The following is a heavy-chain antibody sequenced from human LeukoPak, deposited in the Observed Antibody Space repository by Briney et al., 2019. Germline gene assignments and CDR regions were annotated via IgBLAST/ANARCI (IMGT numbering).Heavy chain of an antibody. Sequence: SETLSLTCTVSGGSIRSNYWSWTRQPPGKGLEWIGYIYYIGSSNYNPSLKSRVTTSVDTSKNQFSLRLSSVTAADTALYYCARGMYAMDVWGQGTTVTVSS. J-gene: IGHJ6*02. CDR1: GGSIRSNY. CDR3: ARGMYAMDV. CDR2: IYYIGSS. V-gene: IGHV4-59*01.